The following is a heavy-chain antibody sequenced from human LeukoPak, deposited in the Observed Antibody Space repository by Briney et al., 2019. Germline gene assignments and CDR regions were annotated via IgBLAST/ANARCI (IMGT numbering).Heavy chain of an antibody. V-gene: IGHV3-23*01. CDR1: GFTFSSYA. Sequence: PGGSLRLSCAASGFTFSSYAMSWFRQAQGKGLEWVSATSGSGGSTSYADSVKGRFTISSDNSKNTLYLQMNSLRAEDTAVYYCANDPDRGVRGVSDYWGQGTLVTVSS. D-gene: IGHD3-10*01. J-gene: IGHJ4*02. CDR3: ANDPDRGVRGVSDY. CDR2: TSGSGGST.